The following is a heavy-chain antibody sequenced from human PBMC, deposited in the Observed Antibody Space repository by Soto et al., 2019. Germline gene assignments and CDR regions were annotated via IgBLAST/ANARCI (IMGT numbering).Heavy chain of an antibody. Sequence: QLQLQESGSGLVKTSETLSLTCTVSGXSXXXGGXXXXWIRQSPGKGLEWIGYISHLESTYFHPSFKSRLTMSIDRTRNQFSXKLSSVTAAXXAXXXCXXXXXXXSFDYWGQGVLVTVSS. J-gene: IGHJ4*02. CDR3: XXXXXXXSFDY. CDR2: ISHLEST. V-gene: IGHV4-30-2*06. CDR1: GXSXXXGGXX.